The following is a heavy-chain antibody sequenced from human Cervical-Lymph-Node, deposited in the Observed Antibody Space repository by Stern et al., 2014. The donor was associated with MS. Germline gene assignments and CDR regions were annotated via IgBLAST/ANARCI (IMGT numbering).Heavy chain of an antibody. CDR3: TRQGPTPLDDFDY. CDR1: GFTFSASG. J-gene: IGHJ4*02. Sequence: EVQLVESGGGLVQPGGSLKLSCAASGFTFSASGIHWVRQAPGKGLEWVARIRGKANSFATDYAATLKGRFSIARDDSKNTAYLQMNSLKTEDSAIYYCTRQGPTPLDDFDYWGQGTLVTVSS. CDR2: IRGKANSFAT. V-gene: IGHV3-73*01.